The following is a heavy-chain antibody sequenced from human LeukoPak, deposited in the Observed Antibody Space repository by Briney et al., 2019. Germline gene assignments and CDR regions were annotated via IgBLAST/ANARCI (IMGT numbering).Heavy chain of an antibody. CDR1: GGSISSGDYY. Sequence: PSETLSLTCTVSGGSISSGDYYWSWIRQPPGKGLEWIGYIYYSGSTYYNPSLKSRVTISVDTSKNQFSLKLSSVTAADTAVYYCARDKEGGSHPFDYWGQGTLVTVSS. CDR3: ARDKEGGSHPFDY. J-gene: IGHJ4*02. CDR2: IYYSGST. D-gene: IGHD1-26*01. V-gene: IGHV4-30-4*01.